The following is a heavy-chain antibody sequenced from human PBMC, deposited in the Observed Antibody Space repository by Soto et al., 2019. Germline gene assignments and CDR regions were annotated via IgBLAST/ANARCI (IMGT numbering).Heavy chain of an antibody. D-gene: IGHD5-18*01. CDR3: ARDGRKQLWVEGLNAMDV. J-gene: IGHJ6*02. V-gene: IGHV1-18*01. CDR1: GYSFTTYG. CDR2: ISGYNGQT. Sequence: QVQLVQSGPEVKKPGASVKVSCKASGYSFTTYGISWVRHAPGQGLEWMGWISGYNGQTNYAQKFRGRVTITTDTSKSTAYMEMRSLRSDDTATYYCARDGRKQLWVEGLNAMDVWGQGTTVTVSS.